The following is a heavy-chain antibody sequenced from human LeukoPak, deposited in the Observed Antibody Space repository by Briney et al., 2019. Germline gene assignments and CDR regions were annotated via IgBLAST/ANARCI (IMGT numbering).Heavy chain of an antibody. CDR1: GFTFSSYA. Sequence: GGSLRLSCAASGFTFSSYAMSWVRQAPGKGLEWVSAISDTGGSAYYADSVKGRFTISRDNSKNTLYLQMNSLRAEDTAVYYCANLLVRYGSWGQGTLVTVSS. D-gene: IGHD4-17*01. CDR2: ISDTGGSA. J-gene: IGHJ4*02. CDR3: ANLLVRYGS. V-gene: IGHV3-23*01.